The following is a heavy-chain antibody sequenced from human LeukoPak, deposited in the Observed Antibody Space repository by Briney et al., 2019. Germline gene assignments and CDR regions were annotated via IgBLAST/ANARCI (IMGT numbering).Heavy chain of an antibody. CDR1: GGSISSRSYY. Sequence: SETLSLTCTVSGGSISSRSYYWGWIRQPPGKGLEWIGSIYYSGSTYYNPSLKSRVTISVDTSKNQFSLKLSSVTAADTAVYYCANLSSFDYYYYYYMDVWGKGTTVTVS. D-gene: IGHD6-6*01. CDR2: IYYSGST. J-gene: IGHJ6*03. CDR3: ANLSSFDYYYYYYMDV. V-gene: IGHV4-39*01.